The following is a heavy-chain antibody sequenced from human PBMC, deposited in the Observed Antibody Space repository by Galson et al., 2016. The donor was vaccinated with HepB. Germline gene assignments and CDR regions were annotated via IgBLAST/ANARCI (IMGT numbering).Heavy chain of an antibody. J-gene: IGHJ4*02. D-gene: IGHD6-19*01. CDR2: ISYDGNNK. CDR3: ARKSMAGPRSYFDY. Sequence: LSLTCAVYGGSFSGYYWSWVRQAPGKGLEWVAVISYDGNNKYYADSVKGRFTISRDSSQNTLYLQMNSLRTEDTAVYFCARKSMAGPRSYFDYWGQGTLVTVSS. V-gene: IGHV3-30*03. CDR1: GGSFSGYY.